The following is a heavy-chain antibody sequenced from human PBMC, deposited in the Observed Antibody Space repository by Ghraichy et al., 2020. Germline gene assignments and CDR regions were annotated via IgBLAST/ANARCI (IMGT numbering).Heavy chain of an antibody. CDR2: IYYSGST. CDR1: GGSISSSSYY. V-gene: IGHV4-39*07. D-gene: IGHD3-9*01. J-gene: IGHJ4*02. CDR3: AGAGCYDIIQFDY. Sequence: SETLSLTCTVSGGSISSSSYYWGWLRQPPGKGLEWIGSIYYSGSTYYNPSLKTRVTISVDTSKNQFSLKLSSVTAADTAVYYCAGAGCYDIIQFDYWGQGTLVTVSS.